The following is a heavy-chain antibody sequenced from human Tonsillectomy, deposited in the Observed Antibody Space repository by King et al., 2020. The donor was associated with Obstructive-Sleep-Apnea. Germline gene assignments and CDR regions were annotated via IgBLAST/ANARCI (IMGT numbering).Heavy chain of an antibody. Sequence: QLQESGPGLVKPSETLSLTCTVSGVSVSSDDSYWSWIRQPPGKGLEWIGLINKFGSVTYDPSLKSRETISIDSSKNQISLTLTSVTAADTAVYYCARDPVPVPGANFDFGGQGTLVTVYS. J-gene: IGHJ4*02. CDR3: ARDPVPVPGANFDF. D-gene: IGHD1-1*01. CDR2: INKFGSV. V-gene: IGHV4-61*08. CDR1: GVSVSSDDSY.